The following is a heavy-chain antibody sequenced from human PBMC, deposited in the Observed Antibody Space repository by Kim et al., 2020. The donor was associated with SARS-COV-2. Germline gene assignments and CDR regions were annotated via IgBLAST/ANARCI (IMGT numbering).Heavy chain of an antibody. CDR3: AKDMYYYGSGSYSFFDY. CDR1: GFTFSSYA. Sequence: GGSLRLSCAASGFTFSSYAMSWVRQAPGKGLEWVSAISGSGGSTYYADSVKGRSTISRDNSKNTLYLQMNSLRAEDTAVYYCAKDMYYYGSGSYSFFDYWGQGTLVPVSS. J-gene: IGHJ4*02. V-gene: IGHV3-23*01. D-gene: IGHD3-10*01. CDR2: ISGSGGST.